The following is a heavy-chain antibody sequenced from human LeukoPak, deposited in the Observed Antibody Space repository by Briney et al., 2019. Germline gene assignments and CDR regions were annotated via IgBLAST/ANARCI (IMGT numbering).Heavy chain of an antibody. D-gene: IGHD5-24*01. J-gene: IGHJ4*02. CDR3: ARGGRGWLQLGPFDY. Sequence: SETLSLTCTVSGGSISSYYWSWIRQPPGKGLEWIGYIYYSGSTNYNPSLKSRVTISVDTSKNQFSLKLSSVTAADTAVYYCARGGRGWLQLGPFDYWGQGTLVTVSS. V-gene: IGHV4-59*01. CDR2: IYYSGST. CDR1: GGSISSYY.